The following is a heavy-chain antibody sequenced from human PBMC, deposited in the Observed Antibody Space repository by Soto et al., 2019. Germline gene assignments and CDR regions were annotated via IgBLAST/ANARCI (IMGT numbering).Heavy chain of an antibody. D-gene: IGHD6-19*01. CDR3: ASGHSSGWYDY. CDR2: IKQDGSEK. CDR1: GFMFSRYW. V-gene: IGHV3-7*01. Sequence: GGSLRLSCAASGFMFSRYWMSWVRQAPGKGLEWVANIKQDGSEKYYVDSVKGRFTISRDNAKNSLYLQMNSLRAEDTAVYYCASGHSSGWYDYWGQGTLVTVSS. J-gene: IGHJ4*02.